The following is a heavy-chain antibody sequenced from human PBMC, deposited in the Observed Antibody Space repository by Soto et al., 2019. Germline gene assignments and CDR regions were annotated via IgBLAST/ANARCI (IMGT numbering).Heavy chain of an antibody. J-gene: IGHJ4*02. CDR3: AKVPNPYCSSTSCYCDY. V-gene: IGHV3-23*01. Sequence: GSLRLSCAASGFTFSSYAMSWVRQAPGKGLEWVSAISGSGGSTYYADSVKGRFTISRDNSKNTLYLQMNSLRAEDTAVYYCAKVPNPYCSSTSCYCDYWGQGTLVTVSS. CDR1: GFTFSSYA. CDR2: ISGSGGST. D-gene: IGHD2-2*01.